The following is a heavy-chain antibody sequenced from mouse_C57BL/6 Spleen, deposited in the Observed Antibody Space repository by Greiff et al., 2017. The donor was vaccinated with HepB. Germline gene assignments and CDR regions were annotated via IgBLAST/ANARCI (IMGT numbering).Heavy chain of an antibody. V-gene: IGHV1-18*01. CDR1: GYTFTDYN. D-gene: IGHD1-1*01. CDR3: ARNGLYYGSRGGYFDV. CDR2: INPNNGGT. Sequence: EVQLQQSGPELVKPGASVKIPCKASGYTFTDYNMDWVKQSHGKSLEWIGDINPNNGGTIYNQKFKGKVTLTVDKSSSTAYMELRSLTSEDTAVYYCARNGLYYGSRGGYFDVWGTGTTVTVSS. J-gene: IGHJ1*03.